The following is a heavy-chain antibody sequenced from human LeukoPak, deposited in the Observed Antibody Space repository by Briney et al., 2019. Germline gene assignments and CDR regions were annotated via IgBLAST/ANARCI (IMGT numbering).Heavy chain of an antibody. CDR3: ARDLAPSITMIVVVITASDYYYGMDV. D-gene: IGHD3-22*01. Sequence: GASVKVSCKASGYTFTSYGISWVRQAPGQGLEWVGRIIPILGIANYAQKFQGRVTITADKSTSTAYMELSSLRSEDTAVYYCARDLAPSITMIVVVITASDYYYGMDVWGQGTTVTVSS. CDR1: GYTFTSYG. CDR2: IIPILGIA. J-gene: IGHJ6*02. V-gene: IGHV1-69*04.